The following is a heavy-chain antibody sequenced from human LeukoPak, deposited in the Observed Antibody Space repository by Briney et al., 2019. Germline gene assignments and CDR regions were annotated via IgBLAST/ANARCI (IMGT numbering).Heavy chain of an antibody. CDR2: INHSGST. J-gene: IGHJ6*02. D-gene: IGHD2-2*01. Sequence: ASETLSLTCAVYGGSFSDYYWSWIRQPPGKGLEWIGEINHSGSTNYNPSLKSRVTISVDTSKNQFSLKLSSVTAADTAVYYCARGRTCSSTSCFYYYYYYGMDVWGQGTTVTVSS. CDR3: ARGRTCSSTSCFYYYYYYGMDV. CDR1: GGSFSDYY. V-gene: IGHV4-34*01.